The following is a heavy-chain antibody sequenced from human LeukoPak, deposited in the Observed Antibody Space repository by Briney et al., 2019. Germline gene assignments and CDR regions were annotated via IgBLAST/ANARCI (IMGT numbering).Heavy chain of an antibody. CDR2: IGGSGGST. D-gene: IGHD3-10*01. V-gene: IGHV3-23*01. Sequence: GGSLRFSCAASGFTFSSYAMSWVRQAPGKGLEWVSGIGGSGGSTYYADSVKGRFTISRDNSKSTLYLQMNTLRAEDTAVYYCARRAGDTMVRGPQQYYYYYMDVWGKGTTVTVSS. J-gene: IGHJ6*03. CDR1: GFTFSSYA. CDR3: ARRAGDTMVRGPQQYYYYYMDV.